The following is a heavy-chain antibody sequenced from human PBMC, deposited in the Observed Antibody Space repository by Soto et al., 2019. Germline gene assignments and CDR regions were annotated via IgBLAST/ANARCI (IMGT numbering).Heavy chain of an antibody. D-gene: IGHD3-22*01. Sequence: QVQLVQSGAEEKKPGASVKVSCKASGYTFTSYAMHWVRQAPGQRLEWMGWINAGNGNTKYSRKFQGRVTVTRETSASTAYMERSSLRSEDTAVYYRARVSGYYSLDDYWGQGTLVTVS. V-gene: IGHV1-3*05. CDR3: ARVSGYYSLDDY. CDR1: GYTFTSYA. J-gene: IGHJ4*02. CDR2: INAGNGNT.